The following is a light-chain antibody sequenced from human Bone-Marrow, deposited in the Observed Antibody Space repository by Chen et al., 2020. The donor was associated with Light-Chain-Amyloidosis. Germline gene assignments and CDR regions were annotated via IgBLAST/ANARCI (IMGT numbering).Light chain of an antibody. Sequence: QSALTQPASVSGSPGQSITISCTGTSSAVGGDNHVSCYQQHPDKAPKLMIYEVTTRPSWVPDRFAGSKSDNTASLTISGLQTEDEADYFCSSYTITNTLVFGSGTRVTVL. J-gene: IGLJ1*01. CDR2: EVT. V-gene: IGLV2-14*01. CDR3: SSYTITNTLV. CDR1: SSAVGGDNH.